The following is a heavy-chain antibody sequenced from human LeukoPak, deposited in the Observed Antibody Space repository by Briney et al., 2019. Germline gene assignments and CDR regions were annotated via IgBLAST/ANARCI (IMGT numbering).Heavy chain of an antibody. CDR2: VSYDGNYK. Sequence: PGGSLRLSCAASGFTSSSSAMHWVRQAPGKGLERVAVVSYDGNYKYYLDSVKGRFTISRDNYKNTLDLQMNSLRPEDTALYYCATTNHCSGGTCSSWSPDAWGQGTLVIVSS. D-gene: IGHD2-15*01. CDR3: ATTNHCSGGTCSSWSPDA. V-gene: IGHV3-30-3*01. J-gene: IGHJ5*02. CDR1: GFTSSSSA.